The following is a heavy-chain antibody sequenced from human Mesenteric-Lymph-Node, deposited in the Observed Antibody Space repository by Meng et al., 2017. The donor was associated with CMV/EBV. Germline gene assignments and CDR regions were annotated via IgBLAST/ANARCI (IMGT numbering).Heavy chain of an antibody. CDR2: ISSGGYLK. J-gene: IGHJ6*02. CDR1: GFTFSNFE. Sequence: GGSLRLSCAASGFTFSNFEMNWVRQAPGKGLEWISYISSGGYLKYYADSLKGRFTISRDNAKNSVYLQMNGLRAEDTAVYYCAREPGYCSSATCSSSTYGMDVWGQGTTVTVSS. CDR3: AREPGYCSSATCSSSTYGMDV. V-gene: IGHV3-48*03. D-gene: IGHD2-2*01.